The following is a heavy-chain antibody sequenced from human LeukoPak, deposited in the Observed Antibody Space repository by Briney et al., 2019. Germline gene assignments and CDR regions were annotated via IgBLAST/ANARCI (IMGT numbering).Heavy chain of an antibody. J-gene: IGHJ6*04. D-gene: IGHD3-10*02. CDR2: ISTSSIYI. CDR3: AELGITMIGGV. Sequence: SGGFLRLSCAASGFAFSSYSMNWVRQAPGRWLEWVSSISTSSIYIYHADSVKGRFTISRDNAKKSLYLQVNSLRAEDTAVYYCAELGITMIGGVWGKGTTVTISS. V-gene: IGHV3-21*01. CDR1: GFAFSSYS.